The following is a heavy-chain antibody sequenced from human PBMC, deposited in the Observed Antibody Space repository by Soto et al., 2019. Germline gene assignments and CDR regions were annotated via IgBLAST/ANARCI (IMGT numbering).Heavy chain of an antibody. V-gene: IGHV3-74*01. CDR1: GFTFSSYW. J-gene: IGHJ6*02. CDR3: ARRDQIAYYYGMDA. D-gene: IGHD2-21*01. CDR2: INSDGSST. Sequence: HPGGSLRLSCAASGFTFSSYWMNWVRQAPGKGLVWVSRINSDGSSTSYVDSVKGRFTISRDNAKNTLYLQMNSLRAEDTAVYYCARRDQIAYYYGMDAWGQGTTVTVSS.